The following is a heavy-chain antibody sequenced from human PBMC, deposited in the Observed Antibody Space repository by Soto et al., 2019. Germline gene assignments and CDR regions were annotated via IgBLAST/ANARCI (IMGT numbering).Heavy chain of an antibody. D-gene: IGHD3-22*01. J-gene: IGHJ3*02. Sequence: SVKVSCKASGGTFSGYSVSWVRQAPGQGLEWMGGIIPICGTANYAQKFQGRVTITADEYTNTAYMELSSRRSEDTAVYYCARSRGYYDSSGYFLGFDIWGQGTMVTVSS. V-gene: IGHV1-69*13. CDR3: ARSRGYYDSSGYFLGFDI. CDR1: GGTFSGYS. CDR2: IIPICGTA.